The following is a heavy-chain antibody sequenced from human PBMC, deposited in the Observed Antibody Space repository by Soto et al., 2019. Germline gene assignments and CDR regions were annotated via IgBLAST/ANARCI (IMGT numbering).Heavy chain of an antibody. Sequence: GGAPRLSCGASWFTFFSYLVRWGRPAPGKGLVWVSRINSDGSSTYYADSVKGRFTISRDNAKNTLYLQMNSLRAEDTAVYYCARVVDTAMASGYWGQGTLVTVSS. CDR2: INSDGSST. D-gene: IGHD5-18*01. J-gene: IGHJ4*02. CDR1: WFTFFSYL. CDR3: ARVVDTAMASGY. V-gene: IGHV3-74*01.